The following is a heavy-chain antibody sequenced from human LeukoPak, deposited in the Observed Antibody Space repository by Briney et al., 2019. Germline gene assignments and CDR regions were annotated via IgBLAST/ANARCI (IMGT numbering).Heavy chain of an antibody. J-gene: IGHJ4*02. CDR3: AQVSVAGTYY. Sequence: SETLSLTCTVSGGSISSYYWNWFRQPAGKGLEWIRRIYTSGSTNYNPSLKSRVTMSVDTSKNQFSLKLSSVTAAGTTVYYCAQVSVAGTYYWGQGTLVTVSS. D-gene: IGHD6-19*01. CDR2: IYTSGST. V-gene: IGHV4-4*07. CDR1: GGSISSYY.